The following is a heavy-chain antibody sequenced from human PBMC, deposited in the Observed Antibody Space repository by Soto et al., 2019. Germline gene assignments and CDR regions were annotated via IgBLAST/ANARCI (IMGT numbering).Heavy chain of an antibody. Sequence: SVKVSCKASGGTFSSYTISWVRQAPGQGLEWMGRIIPILGIANYAQKFQGRVTITADKSTSTAYMGLSSLRSEDTAVYYCAREFPGHGMDVWGQGTTVTVSS. CDR3: AREFPGHGMDV. CDR1: GGTFSSYT. J-gene: IGHJ6*02. V-gene: IGHV1-69*04. CDR2: IIPILGIA.